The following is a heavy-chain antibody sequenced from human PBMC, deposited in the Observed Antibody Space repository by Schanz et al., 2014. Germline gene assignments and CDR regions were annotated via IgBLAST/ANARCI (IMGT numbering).Heavy chain of an antibody. CDR1: TFTFSSDW. J-gene: IGHJ4*02. CDR3: ARDFHGYGPHLDY. Sequence: VQLVESGGGLVQPGGSLRLSCAASTFTFSSDWMSWVRQAPGKGLEWVAILWHDGSKKYYADSVKGRFTVSRDNSKNTLYLQLNSLRAEDTAVYYCARDFHGYGPHLDYWGQGSLVTVSS. V-gene: IGHV3-33*08. CDR2: LWHDGSKK. D-gene: IGHD5-12*01.